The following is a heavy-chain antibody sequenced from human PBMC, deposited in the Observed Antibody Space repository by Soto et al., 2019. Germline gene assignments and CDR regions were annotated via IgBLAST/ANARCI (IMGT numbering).Heavy chain of an antibody. Sequence: SETLSLTCTVSGGSISSYYWSWIRQPAGKGLEWIGRIYTSGSTNYNPSLKSRVTMSVDTSKNQLSLKLSSVTAADTAVYYCARWASYYCDSSGLRTFDYWGQGTLVTISS. J-gene: IGHJ4*02. CDR3: ARWASYYCDSSGLRTFDY. D-gene: IGHD3-22*01. CDR2: IYTSGST. CDR1: GGSISSYY. V-gene: IGHV4-4*07.